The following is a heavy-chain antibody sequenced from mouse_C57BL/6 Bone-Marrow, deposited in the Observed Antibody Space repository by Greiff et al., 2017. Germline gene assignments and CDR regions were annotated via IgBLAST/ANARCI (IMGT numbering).Heavy chain of an antibody. CDR1: GYTFTSYW. J-gene: IGHJ2*01. CDR2: IYPGNSDT. CDR3: TREGTAQAPYYFDY. Sequence: VQLQQSGTVLARPGASVKMSCKTSGYTFTSYWMHWVKQRPGQGLEWIGAIYPGNSDTSYNQKFKGKAKLTAVTSASTAYMELSSLTNEDSAVYYCTREGTAQAPYYFDYWGQGTTLTVSS. V-gene: IGHV1-5*01. D-gene: IGHD3-2*02.